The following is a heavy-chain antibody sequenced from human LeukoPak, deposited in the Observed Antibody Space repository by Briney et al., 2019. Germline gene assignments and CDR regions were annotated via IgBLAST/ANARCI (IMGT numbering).Heavy chain of an antibody. CDR3: ARGPRDY. J-gene: IGHJ4*02. Sequence: ASVKVSCKASGYTFTGYYIHWVRQAPGQGLEWLGLITPSGGSTWYAQKFQGRVTMTRDMSTSTDYMELSSLRSEDTAVYYCARGPRDYWGQGTLVTVSS. V-gene: IGHV1-46*01. CDR1: GYTFTGYY. CDR2: ITPSGGST.